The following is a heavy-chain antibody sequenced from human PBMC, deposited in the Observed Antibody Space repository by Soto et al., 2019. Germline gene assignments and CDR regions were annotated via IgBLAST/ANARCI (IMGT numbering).Heavy chain of an antibody. Sequence: SETLSLTCTVSGGSISSDYCSWIRQAPGKGLEWIGVISSRATTNYNPSLKSRAIVSIDTSKNQFSLKLFSVTAADTAVYYCVRHYCDGGNCYQFDHWGQGTPVTVSS. CDR1: GGSISSDY. CDR2: ISSRATT. CDR3: VRHYCDGGNCYQFDH. D-gene: IGHD2-15*01. V-gene: IGHV4-59*08. J-gene: IGHJ4*02.